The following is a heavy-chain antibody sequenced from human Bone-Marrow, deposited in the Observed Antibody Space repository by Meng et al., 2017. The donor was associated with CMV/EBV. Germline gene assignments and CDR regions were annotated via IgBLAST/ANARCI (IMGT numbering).Heavy chain of an antibody. CDR3: ARMRLAAAGNPIKPY. CDR1: GFTFSSYS. CDR2: ISSSSSYI. V-gene: IGHV3-21*01. J-gene: IGHJ4*02. D-gene: IGHD6-13*01. Sequence: GESLKISCAASGFTFSSYSMNWVRQAPGKGLEWVSSISSSSSYIYYADSVKGRFTISRDNAKNSLYLQMNSLRAEDTAVYYCARMRLAAAGNPIKPYWVQGTLVTVSS.